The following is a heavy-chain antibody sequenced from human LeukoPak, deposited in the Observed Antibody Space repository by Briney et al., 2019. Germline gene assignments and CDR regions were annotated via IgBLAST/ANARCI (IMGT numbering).Heavy chain of an antibody. D-gene: IGHD5-12*01. V-gene: IGHV3-30*03. Sequence: GGSLRLSCAASGFTFSSYGMHWVRQAPGKGLEGVAVISYDGSNKYYADSVKGRFTISRDNSKNTLYLQMNSLRAEDTAVYYCARGVATIGYYFDYWGQGTLVTVSS. CDR2: ISYDGSNK. CDR1: GFTFSSYG. CDR3: ARGVATIGYYFDY. J-gene: IGHJ4*02.